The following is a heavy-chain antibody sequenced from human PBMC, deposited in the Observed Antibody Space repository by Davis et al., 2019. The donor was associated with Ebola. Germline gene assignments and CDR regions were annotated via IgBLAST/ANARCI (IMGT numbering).Heavy chain of an antibody. V-gene: IGHV4-59*01. J-gene: IGHJ4*02. D-gene: IGHD1-1*01. CDR2: MFYSGST. CDR3: ARGSTGDFDY. CDR1: GTSISAYY. Sequence: PSETLSLTCTVSGTSISAYYWSWIRQPPGKGLEWIGYMFYSGSTNYNPSLKSRVTISVDTSKNQFSLKLSSVTAADTAVYYCARGSTGDFDYWGQGTLVTVSS.